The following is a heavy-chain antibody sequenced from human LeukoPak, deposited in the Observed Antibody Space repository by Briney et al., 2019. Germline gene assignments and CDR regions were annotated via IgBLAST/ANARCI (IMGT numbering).Heavy chain of an antibody. V-gene: IGHV4-59*01. J-gene: IGHJ6*01. CDR3: AREMATISYYGMDV. Sequence: SETLSLTCTASGGSISSYYWSWIRQPPGKGLEWIGYIYYSGSTNYNPSLKSRVTISVDTSKNQFSLKLSSVNAADTAVYYCAREMATISYYGMDVWGQGTTVTVSS. CDR1: GGSISSYY. D-gene: IGHD5-24*01. CDR2: IYYSGST.